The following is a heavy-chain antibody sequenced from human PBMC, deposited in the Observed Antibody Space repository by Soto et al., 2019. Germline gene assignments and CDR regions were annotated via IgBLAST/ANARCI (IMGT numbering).Heavy chain of an antibody. D-gene: IGHD2-8*01. J-gene: IGHJ6*02. CDR1: GFTVSSNY. CDR2: IYSGGST. CDR3: AKEMVTLGFYYYGLDV. Sequence: GSLRLSCAASGFTVSSNYMSWVRQAPGKGLEWVSVIYSGGSTYYADSVKGRFTISRDNSKNTLYLQMNSLRDEDTAVYYCAKEMVTLGFYYYGLDVWGQGTTVTVSS. V-gene: IGHV3-53*01.